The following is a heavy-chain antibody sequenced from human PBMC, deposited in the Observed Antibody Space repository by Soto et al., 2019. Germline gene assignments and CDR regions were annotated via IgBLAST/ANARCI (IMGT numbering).Heavy chain of an antibody. J-gene: IGHJ6*03. CDR1: GGSISSYY. CDR3: ARGNITYYDFWSGYYPYYMDV. D-gene: IGHD3-3*01. V-gene: IGHV4-59*01. Sequence: SETLFLTCTVSGGSISSYYWSWIRQPPGKGLEWIGYIYYSGSTNYNPSLKSRVTISVDTSKNQFSLKLSSVTAADTAVYYCARGNITYYDFWSGYYPYYMDVWGKGTTVTVSS. CDR2: IYYSGST.